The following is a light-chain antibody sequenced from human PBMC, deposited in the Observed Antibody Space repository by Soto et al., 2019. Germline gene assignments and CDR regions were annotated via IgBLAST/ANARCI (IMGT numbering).Light chain of an antibody. V-gene: IGKV4-1*01. Sequence: DIVMTQSPDSLAVSLGERATINCKSSQSVLYSSNNNNYLAWFQQKPGQPPKLLIYWASIRESGVPDRFSGSGSGTDFTLTISSLQAEDVAVYYCQQYLRGPYTFGQGTELEIK. J-gene: IGKJ2*01. CDR1: QSVLYSSNNNNY. CDR3: QQYLRGPYT. CDR2: WAS.